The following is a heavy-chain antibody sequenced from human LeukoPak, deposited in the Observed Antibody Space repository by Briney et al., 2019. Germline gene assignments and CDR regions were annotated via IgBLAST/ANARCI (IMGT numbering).Heavy chain of an antibody. V-gene: IGHV3-30*18. J-gene: IGHJ4*02. CDR3: AKDSGWLDY. Sequence: GGSLRLSCAASGFTFSSYGMHWVRQAPGKGLEWVAVISYDGGNKYYADSVKGRFTISRDNSKNTLYLQMNSLRAEDTAVYYCAKDSGWLDYWGQGTLVTVSS. D-gene: IGHD6-19*01. CDR2: ISYDGGNK. CDR1: GFTFSSYG.